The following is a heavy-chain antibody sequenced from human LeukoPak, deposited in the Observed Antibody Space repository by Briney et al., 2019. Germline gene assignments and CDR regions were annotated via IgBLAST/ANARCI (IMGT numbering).Heavy chain of an antibody. CDR2: IDYSGRTL. D-gene: IGHD6-19*01. V-gene: IGHV3-48*04. CDR3: ARGMGMAVAERFYYDY. Sequence: GGSLRLSCAASGFTFSSFRMNWIRQAPGKGLEWISYIDYSGRTLYYAGSVKGRFTISRDNAKNSLSLQMDSLRPEDTAVYYCARGMGMAVAERFYYDYRGQGTLVTVSS. CDR1: GFTFSSFR. J-gene: IGHJ4*02.